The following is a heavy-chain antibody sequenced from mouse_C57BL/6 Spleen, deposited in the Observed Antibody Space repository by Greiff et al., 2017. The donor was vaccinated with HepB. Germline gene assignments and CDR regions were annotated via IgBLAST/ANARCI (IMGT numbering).Heavy chain of an antibody. CDR1: GFTFSSYA. Sequence: EVMLVESGEGLVKPGGSLKLSCAASGFTFSSYAMSWVRQTPEKRLEWVAYISSGGDYIYYADTVKGRFTISRDNARNTLYLQMSSLKSEDTAMYYCTRDRNDYDGSSYGYFDVWGTGTTVTVSS. J-gene: IGHJ1*03. V-gene: IGHV5-9-1*02. CDR2: ISSGGDYI. D-gene: IGHD1-1*01. CDR3: TRDRNDYDGSSYGYFDV.